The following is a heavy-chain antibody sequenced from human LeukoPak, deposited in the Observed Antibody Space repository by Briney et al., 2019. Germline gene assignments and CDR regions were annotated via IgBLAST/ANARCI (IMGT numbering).Heavy chain of an antibody. CDR1: GGSISSYY. D-gene: IGHD3-22*01. Sequence: PSETLSLTCTVSGGSISSYYWSWIRQPPGKGLEWIGYIYYSGSTNYNPSLKSRVTISVDTSKNQFSLKLSSVTAADTAVYYCAKENYYDSSGSFDYLGQGTPVNGSS. CDR2: IYYSGST. J-gene: IGHJ4*02. V-gene: IGHV4-59*01. CDR3: AKENYYDSSGSFDY.